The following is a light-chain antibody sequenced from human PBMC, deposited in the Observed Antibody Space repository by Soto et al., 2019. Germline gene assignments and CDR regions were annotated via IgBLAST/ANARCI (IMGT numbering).Light chain of an antibody. CDR2: DAS. Sequence: EIVLTQSPATLSLSPGERATLSCSASQSVSSSLAWYQQKPGQAPRLLIYDASNRATDIPARFSGSGSGTDFTLTINSREPEDFAVYYCHQRSNWPRTFGQGTKLEIK. CDR3: HQRSNWPRT. J-gene: IGKJ2*01. CDR1: QSVSSS. V-gene: IGKV3-11*01.